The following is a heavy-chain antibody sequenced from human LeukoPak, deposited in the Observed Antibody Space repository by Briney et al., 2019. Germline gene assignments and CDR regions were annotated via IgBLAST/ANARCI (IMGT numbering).Heavy chain of an antibody. Sequence: GGSLRLSYAASGFTFSSYAMSWVRQAPGKGLEWVSAISGSGGSTYYADSVKGRFTISRDNSKNTLYLQMNSLRAEDTAVYYCARGNYYGMDVWGQGTTVTVSS. CDR2: ISGSGGST. CDR1: GFTFSSYA. D-gene: IGHD2/OR15-2a*01. J-gene: IGHJ6*02. CDR3: ARGNYYGMDV. V-gene: IGHV3-23*01.